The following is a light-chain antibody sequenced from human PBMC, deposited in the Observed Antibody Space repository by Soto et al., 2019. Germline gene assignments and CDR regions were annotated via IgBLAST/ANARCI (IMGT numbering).Light chain of an antibody. V-gene: IGKV3-20*01. CDR3: QHSGTSPPAT. CDR1: QRVGRGY. CDR2: GTS. J-gene: IGKJ2*01. Sequence: EIVLTQSPGTLPLSPGERATLSCRASQRVGRGYFAWFQQKAGQTPRHLIYGTSTRPNAIPDRFSASGAGTDFTLSISRVEPEDSAVYYCQHSGTSPPATFGRETKLVIK.